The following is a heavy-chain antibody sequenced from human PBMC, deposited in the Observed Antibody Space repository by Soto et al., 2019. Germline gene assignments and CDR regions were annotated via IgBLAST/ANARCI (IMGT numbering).Heavy chain of an antibody. J-gene: IGHJ4*02. CDR3: ATTVKRTLDS. D-gene: IGHD1-1*01. CDR2: IYSGGST. V-gene: IGHV3-53*01. CDR1: GFTVSSNY. Sequence: LRLSCAASGFTVSSNYMSWVRQAPGKGLEWVSVIYSGGSTYYADSVKGRFTISRDNSKNTLYLQMNSLRAEDTAVYYCATTVKRTLDSWGQGTLVTVSS.